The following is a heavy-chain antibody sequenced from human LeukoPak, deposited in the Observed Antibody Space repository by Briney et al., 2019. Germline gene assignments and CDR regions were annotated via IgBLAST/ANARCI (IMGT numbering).Heavy chain of an antibody. CDR3: AGGAGWLIDY. CDR1: GFTFSNYW. D-gene: IGHD3-16*01. J-gene: IGHJ4*02. V-gene: IGHV3-7*03. Sequence: PGGSLRLSCAASGFTFSNYWMTWVRQAPGKGLEWVANIRQDGSEKNYVDSAKGRFTISRDNAKNSLFLQMDSLRAEDTAVYYCAGGAGWLIDYWGQGTLVTVSS. CDR2: IRQDGSEK.